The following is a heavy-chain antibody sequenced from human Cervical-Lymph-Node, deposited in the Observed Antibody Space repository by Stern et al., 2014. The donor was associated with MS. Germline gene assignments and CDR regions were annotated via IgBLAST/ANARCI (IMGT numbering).Heavy chain of an antibody. Sequence: VQMVESGAEVTRPGASGKVSCKASGDTFTSHYMHWVRQAPGQGLEWLGIINPSGDGTTYAQKFQGRLTMTRDTSTSTVYMELSSLTSEDTAVYYCTRPLAGTTLLFDSWGQGTLVTVSS. CDR2: INPSGDGT. D-gene: IGHD1-1*01. CDR3: TRPLAGTTLLFDS. CDR1: GDTFTSHY. J-gene: IGHJ4*02. V-gene: IGHV1-46*03.